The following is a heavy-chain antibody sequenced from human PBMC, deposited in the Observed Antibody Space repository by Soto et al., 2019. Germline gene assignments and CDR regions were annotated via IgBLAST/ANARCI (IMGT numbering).Heavy chain of an antibody. D-gene: IGHD2-8*01. CDR1: GGSISTSSYY. V-gene: IGHV4-39*01. Sequence: PSETLSLTFTVSGGSISTSSYYWGSIRQRQGRKVEWICFLFYLVTDNYNPSLKSRVTLSVDASKNQFSLKVRSVTAADTAVYYCARLRGYCTISGCNGDYAMDVWGRGTTVTVSS. CDR3: ARLRGYCTISGCNGDYAMDV. J-gene: IGHJ6*02. CDR2: LFYLVTD.